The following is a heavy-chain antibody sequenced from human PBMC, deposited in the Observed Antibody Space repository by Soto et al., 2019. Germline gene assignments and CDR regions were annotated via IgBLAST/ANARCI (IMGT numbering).Heavy chain of an antibody. Sequence: QVQLQESGPGLVKPSQTLPLTCTVSGGSISSGGYYWSWMRQHPGKGLEWIGYIYYPGSTYYNPSLESRITISLDTSKNHFSLKLNSVTAADTAVYYCARGYSSSWYEGNWFDPWGQGTLVTVSS. D-gene: IGHD6-13*01. CDR3: ARGYSSSWYEGNWFDP. CDR1: GGSISSGGYY. V-gene: IGHV4-31*03. CDR2: IYYPGST. J-gene: IGHJ5*02.